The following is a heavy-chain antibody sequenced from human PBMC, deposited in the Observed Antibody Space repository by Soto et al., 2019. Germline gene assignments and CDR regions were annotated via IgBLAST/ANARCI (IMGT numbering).Heavy chain of an antibody. CDR2: IYYSGST. V-gene: IGHV4-61*01. D-gene: IGHD3-10*01. Sequence: PSETLSPTFTVPGGSVSSSSYYWSWIRPPPAQGLEWIGYIYYSGSTNYNPSLKSRVTISVDTSKNQVSLKLSSVTAADTAVYYCASTMVRGVMSYYYYGMDVWGQGTTVTVSS. CDR1: GGSVSSSSYY. CDR3: ASTMVRGVMSYYYYGMDV. J-gene: IGHJ6*02.